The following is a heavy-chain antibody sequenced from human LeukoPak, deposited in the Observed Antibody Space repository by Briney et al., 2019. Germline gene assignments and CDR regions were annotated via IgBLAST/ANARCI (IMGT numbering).Heavy chain of an antibody. Sequence: EASVKVSCKASGYTFTSYYMHWVRQAPGQGLEWMGLINPSGTNTNYARKFRGRVTMTRDTSTSTVYMDLSSLRSEDTAMYFCAREESGGYFDFWGQGTLVTVSS. CDR3: AREESGGYFDF. V-gene: IGHV1-46*01. CDR2: INPSGTNT. J-gene: IGHJ4*02. D-gene: IGHD2-8*02. CDR1: GYTFTSYY.